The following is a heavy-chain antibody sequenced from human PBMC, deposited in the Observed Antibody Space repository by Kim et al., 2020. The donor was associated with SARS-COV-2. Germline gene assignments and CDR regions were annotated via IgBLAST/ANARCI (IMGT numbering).Heavy chain of an antibody. V-gene: IGHV5-51*01. CDR3: ARHAQASNAFDI. J-gene: IGHJ3*02. Sequence: RDSPSFQGQVTISADKSISTAYLQWSSLKASDTAMYYCARHAQASNAFDIWGQGTMVTVSS.